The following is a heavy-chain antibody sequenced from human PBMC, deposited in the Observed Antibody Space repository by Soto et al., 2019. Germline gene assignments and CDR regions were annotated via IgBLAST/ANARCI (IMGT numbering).Heavy chain of an antibody. D-gene: IGHD3-22*01. CDR2: ISGSGGST. CDR3: AKDTYTMIVVATGDY. V-gene: IGHV3-23*01. Sequence: SLRLSCAASGFTFSSYAMSWVRQAPGKGLEWVSAISGSGGSTYYADSVKGRFTISRGNSKNTLYLQMNSLRAEDTAVYYCAKDTYTMIVVATGDYWGQGTLVTVSS. CDR1: GFTFSSYA. J-gene: IGHJ4*02.